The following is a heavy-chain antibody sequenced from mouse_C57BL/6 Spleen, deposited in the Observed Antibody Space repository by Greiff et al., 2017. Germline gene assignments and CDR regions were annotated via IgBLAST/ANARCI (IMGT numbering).Heavy chain of an antibody. Sequence: VQLQQPGAELVRPGASVKLSCTASGFNIKDDYMHWVKQRPEQGLEWIGWIDPENGDTEYASKFQGKATITADTSSNTAYLQLSSLTSEDTAVYYCTTRFLLYEAYWGQGTLVTVSA. D-gene: IGHD2-3*01. J-gene: IGHJ3*01. V-gene: IGHV14-4*01. CDR3: TTRFLLYEAY. CDR2: IDPENGDT. CDR1: GFNIKDDY.